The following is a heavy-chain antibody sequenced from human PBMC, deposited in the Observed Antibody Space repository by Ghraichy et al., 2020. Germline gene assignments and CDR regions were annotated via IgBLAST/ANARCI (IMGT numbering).Heavy chain of an antibody. Sequence: SETLSLTCAVYGGSFSGYYWSWIRQPPGKGLEWIGEINHSGSTNYNPSLKSRVTISVDTSKNQFSLKLSSVTAADTAVYYCASVSHYYGSGSYYKNYYYYGMDVWGQGTTVTVSS. V-gene: IGHV4-34*01. D-gene: IGHD3-10*01. CDR2: INHSGST. CDR1: GGSFSGYY. CDR3: ASVSHYYGSGSYYKNYYYYGMDV. J-gene: IGHJ6*02.